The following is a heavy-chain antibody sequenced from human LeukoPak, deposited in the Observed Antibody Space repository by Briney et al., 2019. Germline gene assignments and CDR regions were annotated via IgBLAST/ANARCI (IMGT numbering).Heavy chain of an antibody. D-gene: IGHD3-22*01. CDR2: IYSGGST. CDR3: ARGKDSSATLSFYFDY. CDR1: GFTVSSNY. J-gene: IGHJ4*02. Sequence: GGSLRLSCAASGFTVSSNYMSWVRQAPGKGLEWVSVIYSGGSTYYADSVKGRFTISRDNSKNTLYLQMNSLRAEDTAVYYCARGKDSSATLSFYFDYWGQGTLVTVSS. V-gene: IGHV3-66*01.